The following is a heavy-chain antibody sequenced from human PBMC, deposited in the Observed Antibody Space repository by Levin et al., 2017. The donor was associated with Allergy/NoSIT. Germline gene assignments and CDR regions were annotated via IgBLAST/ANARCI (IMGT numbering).Heavy chain of an antibody. J-gene: IGHJ4*02. CDR1: GFTFGDYA. CDR2: IRGTVYGETT. CDR3: TRGVRTISSGRVGGY. Sequence: QPGGSLRLSCTASGFTFGDYAMSWFRQAPGRGPEWVGFIRGTVYGETTEYDPSVKGRFTISRDDSKSIAYLQMNSLKTEDPAVYYCTRGVRTISSGRVGGYWGQGTRVTVSS. D-gene: IGHD6-6*01. V-gene: IGHV3-49*03.